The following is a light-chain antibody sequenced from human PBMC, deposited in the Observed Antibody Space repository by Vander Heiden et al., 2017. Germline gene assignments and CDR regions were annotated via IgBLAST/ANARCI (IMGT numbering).Light chain of an antibody. J-gene: IGLJ3*02. CDR2: SNS. V-gene: IGLV1-44*01. CDR3: AAWDDSLNGWV. Sequence: QSVLTQSPSASGTPGQSVTISCSGGSSNIGTNIVNWHQQLPGAAPKLLIYSNSPRPSGVPDRFSGSKSGTSASLAISGLQSEDEADYYCAAWDDSLNGWVFGGGTRLTVL. CDR1: SSNIGTNI.